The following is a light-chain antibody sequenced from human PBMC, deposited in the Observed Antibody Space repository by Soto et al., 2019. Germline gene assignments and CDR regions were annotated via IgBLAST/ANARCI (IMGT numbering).Light chain of an antibody. Sequence: EIVMTQSPATLSVSPGERATLSCRASQSISSNLAWFQQKPGQAPRLLIYGASTRATGIPARFSGSGSGTEFTLTISSLQSEYFAVYYCQQYNSWPSFGGGTNVEIK. J-gene: IGKJ4*01. CDR1: QSISSN. V-gene: IGKV3-15*01. CDR2: GAS. CDR3: QQYNSWPS.